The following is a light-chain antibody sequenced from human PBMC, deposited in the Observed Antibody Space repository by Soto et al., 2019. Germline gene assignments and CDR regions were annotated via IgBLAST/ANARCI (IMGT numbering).Light chain of an antibody. J-gene: IGKJ5*01. CDR3: QQYNNWPYT. Sequence: EIVLTQSPATLSLSPGERATLSCRASQSVINYLAWYQQKPGQAPRLLIYDTSNRATGIPARFSGSGSGTDFTLTISSLQSEDFAVYYCQQYNNWPYTFGQGTRLEIK. CDR2: DTS. CDR1: QSVINY. V-gene: IGKV3-11*01.